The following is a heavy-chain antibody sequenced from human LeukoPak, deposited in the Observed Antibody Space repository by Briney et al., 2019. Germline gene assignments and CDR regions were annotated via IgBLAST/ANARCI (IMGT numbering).Heavy chain of an antibody. CDR2: ISYDGSNK. CDR3: ARSASDY. J-gene: IGHJ4*02. Sequence: GRSLRLSCAASGFTFSSYAMHWVRQAPGKGLEWVAVISYDGSNKYYADSVKGRFTISRDNSKNTLYLQMNSLRAEDTAVYYCARSASDYWGQGTLGTVSS. CDR1: GFTFSSYA. V-gene: IGHV3-30-3*01.